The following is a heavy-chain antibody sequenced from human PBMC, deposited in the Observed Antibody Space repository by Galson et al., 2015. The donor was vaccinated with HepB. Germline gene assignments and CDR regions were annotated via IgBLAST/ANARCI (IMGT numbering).Heavy chain of an antibody. CDR1: GYKFTNYW. J-gene: IGHJ3*02. D-gene: IGHD3-10*01. V-gene: IGHV5-10-1*01. CDR2: IDPTDSYT. CDR3: ARPMYGSGTFHAFDI. Sequence: QSGAEVKKPGESLRISCKGSGYKFTNYWISWVRQMPGKGLEWMGRIDPTDSYTNYSPSFQGLITISTDNSFNTAYLEWSSLKASDTAIYYCARPMYGSGTFHAFDIWGQGTMVTVSS.